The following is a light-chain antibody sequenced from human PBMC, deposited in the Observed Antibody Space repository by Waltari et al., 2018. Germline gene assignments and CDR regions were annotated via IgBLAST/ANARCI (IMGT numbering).Light chain of an antibody. CDR2: RDS. CDR3: QSADSNGTYV. J-gene: IGLJ1*01. V-gene: IGLV3-25*03. Sequence: SFDLKQPPSLSVSPGQTARITCSGDELTKPYVYWYQYKPGQAPVVLIHRDSQRPSGIPGRFSGSTSGTTATLTISGVQEEDEADYYCQSADSNGTYVFGIGTKVTV. CDR1: ELTKPY.